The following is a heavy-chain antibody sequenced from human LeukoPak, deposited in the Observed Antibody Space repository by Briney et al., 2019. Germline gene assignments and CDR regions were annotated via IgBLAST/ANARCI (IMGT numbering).Heavy chain of an antibody. Sequence: LPGGSLILSCAASGFTFTTNAMSWVRQAPGKGLEWVSAISGRTGGTYYADSVKGRFTISRDNSKSTLYLQMDSLRAEDTAVYYCAKCGNSGCHLIDYWGQGTLVTVSS. CDR3: AKCGNSGCHLIDY. D-gene: IGHD5-12*01. CDR1: GFTFTTNA. J-gene: IGHJ4*02. CDR2: ISGRTGGT. V-gene: IGHV3-23*01.